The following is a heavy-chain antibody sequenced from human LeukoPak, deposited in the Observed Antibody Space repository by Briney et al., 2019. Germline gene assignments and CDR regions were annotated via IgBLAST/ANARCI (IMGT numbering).Heavy chain of an antibody. CDR3: ASGITIFGVVHSPGY. D-gene: IGHD3-3*01. Sequence: GGSLRLSCAASGFTFSDYYMSWIRQAPETGLEWLSYTSPSGGTIYYTDSVKGRFTMSRDNAQNALYLEMNSLRAEDTAVYYCASGITIFGVVHSPGYWGQGTLVTVSS. CDR2: TSPSGGTI. J-gene: IGHJ4*02. V-gene: IGHV3-11*01. CDR1: GFTFSDYY.